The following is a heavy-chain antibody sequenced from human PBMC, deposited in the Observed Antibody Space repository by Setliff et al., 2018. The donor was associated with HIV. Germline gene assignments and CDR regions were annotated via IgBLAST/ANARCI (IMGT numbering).Heavy chain of an antibody. V-gene: IGHV4-59*08. D-gene: IGHD6-25*01. J-gene: IGHJ4*02. Sequence: PSETLSLTCTVSGGSISSHYWIWIRQPPGKGLEWIGYIHYSGATNYNPSLRSRVTISVDTSKNQFSLKLSSVTAADTAVYYCARGYGAAGGGYWGQGTLVTVSS. CDR2: IHYSGAT. CDR1: GGSISSHY. CDR3: ARGYGAAGGGY.